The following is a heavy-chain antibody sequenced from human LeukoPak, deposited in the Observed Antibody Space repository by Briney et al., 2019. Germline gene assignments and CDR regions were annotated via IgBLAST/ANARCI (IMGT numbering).Heavy chain of an antibody. Sequence: GASVKVSCKASGYTFTGYYVHWVRQAPGQGLEWMGWINPDSGGTNYAQNFQGRVTMTRDTSISTAYMELSRLKSDDTAVYYCASLSLYSGSFELDYWGQGTLVTVSS. D-gene: IGHD6-6*01. CDR1: GYTFTGYY. J-gene: IGHJ4*02. CDR2: INPDSGGT. CDR3: ASLSLYSGSFELDY. V-gene: IGHV1-2*02.